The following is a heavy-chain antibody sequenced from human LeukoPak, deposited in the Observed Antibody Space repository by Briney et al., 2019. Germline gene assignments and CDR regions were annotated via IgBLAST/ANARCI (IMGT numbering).Heavy chain of an antibody. CDR2: VRASGSAT. Sequence: GGSLRLSCAASGFIFSSYDMTWVHQAPGKGLEWVSTVRASGSATYYADSVKGRITISRDNSKGTLYLQMNSLRAEDTAVYYCAKRGRSGSGYDPFDNWGQGILVTVSS. CDR1: GFIFSSYD. CDR3: AKRGRSGSGYDPFDN. V-gene: IGHV3-23*01. D-gene: IGHD3-3*01. J-gene: IGHJ4*02.